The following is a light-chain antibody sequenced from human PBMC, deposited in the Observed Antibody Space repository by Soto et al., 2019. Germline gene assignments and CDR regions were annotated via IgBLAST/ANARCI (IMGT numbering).Light chain of an antibody. Sequence: EIVLTQSPGTLSLSPGERATLSCRASQSVSSSSLAWYQQKRGQAPRLLIHDASSRATGIPDRFSGSGSGTAFTLTISRLEPEDFAVYYCHQYGGSPRTFGQGTKVEVK. V-gene: IGKV3-20*01. CDR2: DAS. CDR1: QSVSSSS. CDR3: HQYGGSPRT. J-gene: IGKJ1*01.